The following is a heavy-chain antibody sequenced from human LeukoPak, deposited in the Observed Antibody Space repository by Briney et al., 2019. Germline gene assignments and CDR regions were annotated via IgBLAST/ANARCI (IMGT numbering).Heavy chain of an antibody. J-gene: IGHJ4*02. CDR2: ISSGSSTI. CDR3: ARDLGHGGDY. D-gene: IGHD3-10*01. Sequence: GGSLRLSCAASGFTFSNAWMSWVRQSPGKGLEWVSCISSGSSTIYYADSVQGRFTISRDNAKNSLFLQMNSLRDEDTGVYYCARDLGHGGDYWGQGTLVTVSS. CDR1: GFTFSNAW. V-gene: IGHV3-48*02.